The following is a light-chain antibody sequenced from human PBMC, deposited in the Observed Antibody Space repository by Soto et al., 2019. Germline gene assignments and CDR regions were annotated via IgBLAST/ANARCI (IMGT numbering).Light chain of an antibody. CDR1: QSAISN. CDR3: QQHNQWPIT. Sequence: IVLTQSPATLSVSPGERVTLSCRASQSAISNLAWYQQKPGQTPRLLIYDASTRATDIPARFSGSGSGTDFTLTINSLQSDDSAVYYCQQHNQWPITFGQGTRLEIK. CDR2: DAS. V-gene: IGKV3-15*01. J-gene: IGKJ5*01.